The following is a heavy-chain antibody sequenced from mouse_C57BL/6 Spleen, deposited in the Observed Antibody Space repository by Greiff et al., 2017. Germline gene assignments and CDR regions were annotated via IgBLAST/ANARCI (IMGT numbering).Heavy chain of an antibody. CDR1: GYTFTSYW. CDR3: TREGYDAGFAY. V-gene: IGHV1-5*01. Sequence: VQLQQSGTVLARPGASVTMSCKTSGYTFTSYWLHWVKQRPGQGLAWIGAIYTGNSASSYNQMFTGQAKLTADTSASIAYMGLSSLTNEDSAVYYCTREGYDAGFAYWGQGTLVTVSA. J-gene: IGHJ3*01. D-gene: IGHD2-2*01. CDR2: IYTGNSAS.